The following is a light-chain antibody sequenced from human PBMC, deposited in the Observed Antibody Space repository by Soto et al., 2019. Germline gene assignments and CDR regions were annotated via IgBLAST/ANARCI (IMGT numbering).Light chain of an antibody. CDR1: QSVGYW. V-gene: IGKV1-39*01. Sequence: DIQMTQSPSTLSASVGDRVTITCRASQSVGYWLAWYQQKPGKAPRLLIRAASDLQNGVPARFGGSGSETYFTLTINSLQPEDFATYYCQQSYSIPATFGQGTKVDIK. J-gene: IGKJ1*01. CDR2: AAS. CDR3: QQSYSIPAT.